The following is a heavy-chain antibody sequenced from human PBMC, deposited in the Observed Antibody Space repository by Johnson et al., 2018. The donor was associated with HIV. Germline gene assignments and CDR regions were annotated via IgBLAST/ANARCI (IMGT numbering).Heavy chain of an antibody. CDR3: ARAFAARGDAVDI. J-gene: IGHJ3*02. CDR1: GFTFSSYA. Sequence: VQLVESGGGFVKPGRSLRLSCAASGFTFSSYAMHWVRQAPGKGLEWVAVISYDGSNKYYADSVKGRFTISRDNSKNTLYLQMNSLRAEDTAVYYCARAFAARGDAVDIWGQGTMVTVSS. D-gene: IGHD3-16*01. CDR2: ISYDGSNK. V-gene: IGHV3-30-3*01.